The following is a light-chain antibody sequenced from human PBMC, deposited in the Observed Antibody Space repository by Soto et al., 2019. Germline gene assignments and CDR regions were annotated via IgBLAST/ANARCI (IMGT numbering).Light chain of an antibody. J-gene: IGKJ1*01. Sequence: EIVLTQSPGTLSLTPGERATLSCRASQSLSSSYLAWYQQKPGQAPRLLIYGTSIRATGIPDRFSGSGSGTDFTLTITRLEPEDFAVYYCQRFGTPPPWTFGQGTKVEFK. V-gene: IGKV3-20*01. CDR2: GTS. CDR3: QRFGTPPPWT. CDR1: QSLSSSY.